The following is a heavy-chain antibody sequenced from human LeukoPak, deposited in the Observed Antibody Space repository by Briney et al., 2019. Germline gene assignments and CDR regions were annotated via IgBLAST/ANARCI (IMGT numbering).Heavy chain of an antibody. J-gene: IGHJ1*01. CDR2: IYSGGTT. V-gene: IGHV3-53*01. CDR3: ARGLDLGYFQH. D-gene: IGHD4-11*01. Sequence: PGGSLRLSCAASGFTVSSNYMSWVRQAPGMGLEWVSVIYSGGTTYYADSVKGRFTISRDNSKNMLYLQMNSLRAEDTAVYYCARGLDLGYFQHWGQGTLVTVSS. CDR1: GFTVSSNY.